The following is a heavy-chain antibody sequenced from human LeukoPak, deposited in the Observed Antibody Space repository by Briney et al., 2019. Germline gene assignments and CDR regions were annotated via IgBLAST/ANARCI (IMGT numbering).Heavy chain of an antibody. Sequence: GESLKISCKGSGFSFTSYWIGWVRQMPGKGLEWMGIIYPGDSDTRYSPSFQGQVTISADKSISTAYLQWSSLKASDTAMYYCARLSSSSWPVPYNWFDPWGQGTLVTVSS. CDR3: ARLSSSSWPVPYNWFDP. V-gene: IGHV5-51*01. J-gene: IGHJ5*02. D-gene: IGHD2-2*01. CDR2: IYPGDSDT. CDR1: GFSFTSYW.